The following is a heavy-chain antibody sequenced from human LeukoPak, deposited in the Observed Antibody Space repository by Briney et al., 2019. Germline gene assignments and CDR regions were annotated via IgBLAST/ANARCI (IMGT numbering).Heavy chain of an antibody. Sequence: GGSLRLSCAVSGFIFSSYTMNWVRQAPGKGLEWVSSITSSSNYIYYADSVKGRFTISRDNAKNSLYLQMNSLRAEDTAVYYCARDGSGFYHYYYMDVWGKGTTVTVSS. V-gene: IGHV3-21*01. D-gene: IGHD6-25*01. CDR3: ARDGSGFYHYYYMDV. CDR2: ITSSSNYI. J-gene: IGHJ6*03. CDR1: GFIFSSYT.